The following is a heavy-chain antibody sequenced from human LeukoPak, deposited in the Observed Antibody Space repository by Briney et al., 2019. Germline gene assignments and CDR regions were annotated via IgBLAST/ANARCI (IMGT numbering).Heavy chain of an antibody. CDR2: ISYDGSNK. D-gene: IGHD5-18*01. Sequence: PGGSLRLSCAASGFTFSSYAIFWVRQAPGKGLEWVAIISYDGSNKYYADSVKGRFTISRDNSKNTLYLQMNSLRAEDTAVYYCARAHEYSYGSAPYYYYGMDVWGQGTTVTVSS. V-gene: IGHV3-30-3*01. CDR3: ARAHEYSYGSAPYYYYGMDV. J-gene: IGHJ6*02. CDR1: GFTFSSYA.